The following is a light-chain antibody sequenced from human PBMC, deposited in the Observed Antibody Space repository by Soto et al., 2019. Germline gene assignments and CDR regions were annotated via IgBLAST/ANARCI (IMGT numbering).Light chain of an antibody. CDR3: QQYGSSPPYT. V-gene: IGKV3-20*01. CDR2: GAS. CDR1: RSVSSSY. J-gene: IGKJ2*01. Sequence: EIVLMQSPGTLSLSPGERATLSCRASRSVSSSYLAWYQQKPGQAPRLLIYGASSRATGIPDRFSGSGSGTDFSLTISRLEPEDFAVYYCQQYGSSPPYTFGQGTKLEIK.